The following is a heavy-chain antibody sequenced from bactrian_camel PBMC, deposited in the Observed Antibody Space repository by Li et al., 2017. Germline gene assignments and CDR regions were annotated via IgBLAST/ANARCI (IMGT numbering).Heavy chain of an antibody. Sequence: QLVESGGGSVQVGGSLRLSCTITGLAFDDADMGWYRQIPDKECELVSRINSDGSTYYADSVKGRFAITQDNAKSTMYLQMTGLKPEDTAVYYCAAGPSYFYTYWGQGTQVTVS. CDR1: GLAFDDAD. CDR2: INSDGST. V-gene: IGHV3S55*01. J-gene: IGHJ4*01. D-gene: IGHD2*01. CDR3: AAGPSYFYTY.